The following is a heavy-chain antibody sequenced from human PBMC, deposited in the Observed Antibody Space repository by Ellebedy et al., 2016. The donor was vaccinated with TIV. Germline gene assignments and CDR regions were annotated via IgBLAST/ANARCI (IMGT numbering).Heavy chain of an antibody. CDR1: GFTFSGSP. Sequence: GESLKISXAASGFTFSGSPMHWVRQASGKGLEWVGRITSKANSYATAYAASVKGRFTISRDDSKDTAFLQMNSLKTEDTAVYYCTSLGSCSGSSCYGDFDYWGQGTLVTVSS. CDR2: ITSKANSYAT. CDR3: TSLGSCSGSSCYGDFDY. J-gene: IGHJ4*02. V-gene: IGHV3-73*01. D-gene: IGHD2-15*01.